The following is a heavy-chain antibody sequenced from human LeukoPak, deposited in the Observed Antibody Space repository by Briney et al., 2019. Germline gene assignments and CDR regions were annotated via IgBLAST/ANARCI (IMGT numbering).Heavy chain of an antibody. CDR2: ISTYNGDT. Sequence: ASVKVSCKASGYTFTTFGISWVRQAPGQGLEWMGWISTYNGDTHYAQKLQGRLTMTTDTSTSTAYMELRSLRSDDTAVYYCAREYCSGGSCYNADYWGQGTLVTVSS. V-gene: IGHV1-18*01. D-gene: IGHD2-15*01. J-gene: IGHJ4*02. CDR3: AREYCSGGSCYNADY. CDR1: GYTFTTFG.